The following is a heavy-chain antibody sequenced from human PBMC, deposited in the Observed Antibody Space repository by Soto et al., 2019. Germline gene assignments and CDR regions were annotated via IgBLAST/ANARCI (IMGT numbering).Heavy chain of an antibody. CDR3: ARGVTPIDY. CDR1: GYTFTNFG. V-gene: IGHV1-18*01. Sequence: QVQLVQSGAEVKKPGASVKVSCKTSGYTFTNFGISWVRQAPGQGLEWMGWINTYNGNTNYAQKFQGSVTMTTDTATSTAYMEMRSLRSDDTAVYYGARGVTPIDYWGQGTLVTVAA. D-gene: IGHD2-21*02. J-gene: IGHJ4*02. CDR2: INTYNGNT.